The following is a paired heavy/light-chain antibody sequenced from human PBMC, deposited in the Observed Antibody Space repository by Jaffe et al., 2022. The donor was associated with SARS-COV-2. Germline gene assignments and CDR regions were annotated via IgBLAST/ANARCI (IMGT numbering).Light chain of an antibody. V-gene: IGLV3-1*01. CDR2: QDS. CDR1: KLGDKY. Sequence: SYELTQPPSVSVSPGQTASITCSGDKLGDKYACWYQQKPGQSPVLVIYQDSKRPSGIPERFSGSNSGNTATLTISGTQAMDEADYYCQAWDSSFYVVFGGGTKLTVL. CDR3: QAWDSSFYVV. J-gene: IGLJ2*01.
Heavy chain of an antibody. Sequence: QVQLQESGPGLVKPSQTLSLTCTVSGGSISSGGYYWSWIRQHPGKGLEWIGYIYYSGSTYYNPSLKSRVTISVDTSKNQFSLKLSSVTAADTAVYYCARDTVGYCSGGSCRTYYYYYGMDVWGQGTTVTVSS. J-gene: IGHJ6*02. CDR3: ARDTVGYCSGGSCRTYYYYYGMDV. CDR2: IYYSGST. D-gene: IGHD2-15*01. CDR1: GGSISSGGYY. V-gene: IGHV4-31*03.